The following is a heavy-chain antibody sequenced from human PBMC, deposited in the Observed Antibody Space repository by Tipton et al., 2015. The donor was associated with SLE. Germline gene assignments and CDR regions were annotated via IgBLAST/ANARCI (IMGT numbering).Heavy chain of an antibody. D-gene: IGHD6-25*01. CDR1: GFTLSSYW. J-gene: IGHJ4*02. CDR3: ARAIGAADAY. Sequence: SLRLSCAASGFTLSSYWMYWVRQAPGKGLVWVSRINTDGSITNYVDSVKGRFTISRDNAKNSVYLQMNSLRAEDTAVYYCARAIGAADAYWGQGTLVTVSS. CDR2: INTDGSIT. V-gene: IGHV3-74*01.